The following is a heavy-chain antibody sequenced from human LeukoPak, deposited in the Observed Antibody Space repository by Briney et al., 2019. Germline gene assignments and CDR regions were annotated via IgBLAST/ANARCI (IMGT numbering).Heavy chain of an antibody. V-gene: IGHV3-53*01. CDR1: GFTVRSNY. CDR2: IYSGCST. J-gene: IGHJ4*02. D-gene: IGHD4-17*01. Sequence: PGGSLRLSCAASGFTVRSNYMSWVGQAAGKGLEGVSVIYSGCSTYYADSVKGRFTISRDNSKHTLYLQMNSLSAEDAVVYYCARDVVSDYGDYYFDYWGQGTLVTVSS. CDR3: ARDVVSDYGDYYFDY.